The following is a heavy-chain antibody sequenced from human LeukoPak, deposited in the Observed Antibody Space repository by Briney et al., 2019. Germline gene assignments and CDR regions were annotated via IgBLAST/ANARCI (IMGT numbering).Heavy chain of an antibody. Sequence: GGSLRLSCAASGFTLSSYAMSWVRQAPGKGPEWVSAISGSGGSTYYADSVKGRFTISRDNSKNTLYLQMNSLRAEDTAVYYCANPPSRYYYDSSGYDADPWGQGTLVTVSS. J-gene: IGHJ5*02. CDR1: GFTLSSYA. CDR2: ISGSGGST. D-gene: IGHD3-22*01. CDR3: ANPPSRYYYDSSGYDADP. V-gene: IGHV3-23*01.